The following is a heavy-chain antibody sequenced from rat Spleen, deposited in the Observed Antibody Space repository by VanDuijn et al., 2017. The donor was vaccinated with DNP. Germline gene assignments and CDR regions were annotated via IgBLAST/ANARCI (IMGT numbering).Heavy chain of an antibody. CDR1: GYSITSNY. CDR2: ISYSGTT. CDR3: ARWVRYFDY. Sequence: EVQLQESGPGLVKPSQSLSLTCSVTGYSITSNYWAWIRKFPGNKMEWMGYISYSGTTAYNPSLKSRGSITRDTSKNQFFLQLNSVTTEDTATYYCARWVRYFDYWGHGVMVTVSS. V-gene: IGHV3-1*01. J-gene: IGHJ2*01. D-gene: IGHD1-1*01.